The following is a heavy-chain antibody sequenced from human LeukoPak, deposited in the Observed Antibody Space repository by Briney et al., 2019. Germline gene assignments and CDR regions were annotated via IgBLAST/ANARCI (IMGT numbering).Heavy chain of an antibody. Sequence: GGSLRLSCAASGFTFSSYAMHWVRQAPGKGLEWVAVISYDGSNKYYADSVKGRFTISRDNSKNTLYLQMNSLRAEDTAVYYCARDREAAAPTYEYFQHWGQSTLVTVSS. CDR3: ARDREAAAPTYEYFQH. J-gene: IGHJ1*01. CDR1: GFTFSSYA. D-gene: IGHD6-13*01. V-gene: IGHV3-30*04. CDR2: ISYDGSNK.